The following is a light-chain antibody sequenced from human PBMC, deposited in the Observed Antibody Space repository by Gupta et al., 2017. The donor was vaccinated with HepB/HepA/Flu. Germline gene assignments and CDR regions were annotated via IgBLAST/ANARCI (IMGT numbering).Light chain of an antibody. CDR2: DAS. J-gene: IGKJ3*01. CDR3: QQYDSLFT. CDR1: KDISNY. V-gene: IGKV1-33*01. Sequence: DIQMTQSPSSLSASVGDRVTITCQASKDISNYLNWYQQKPGKAPKLLIYDASNLETGDTFRFSGSGYERDFTFTSSRRQHEDSAQYYWQQYDSLFTFGHGTKVDIK.